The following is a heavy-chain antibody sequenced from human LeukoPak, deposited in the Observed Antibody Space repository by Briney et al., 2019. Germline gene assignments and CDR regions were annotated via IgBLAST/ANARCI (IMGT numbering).Heavy chain of an antibody. CDR3: ARDPQYCSSTSCKNYYYYMDV. J-gene: IGHJ6*03. CDR1: GFTFSSYA. V-gene: IGHV3-30*04. CDR2: ISYDGSNK. Sequence: PGGSLRLSCAASGFTFSSYAMHWVRQAPGKGLEWVAVISYDGSNKYYADSVKGRFTISGDNSKNTLYLQMNSLRAEDTAVYYCARDPQYCSSTSCKNYYYYMDVWGKGTTVTVSS. D-gene: IGHD2-2*01.